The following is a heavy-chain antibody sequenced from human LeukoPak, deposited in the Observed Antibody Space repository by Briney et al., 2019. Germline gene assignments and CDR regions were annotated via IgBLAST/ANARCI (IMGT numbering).Heavy chain of an antibody. J-gene: IGHJ6*02. CDR2: ISYDGSNK. D-gene: IGHD6-6*01. V-gene: IGHV3-30*03. Sequence: GGSLRLSCAASGFTFSSYGMHWVRQAPGKGLEWVAVISYDGSNKYYADSVKGRFTISRDNSKNTLYLQMNSLRAEDTAVYYCARGLEQLVAYGMDVWGQGTTVTVSS. CDR3: ARGLEQLVAYGMDV. CDR1: GFTFSSYG.